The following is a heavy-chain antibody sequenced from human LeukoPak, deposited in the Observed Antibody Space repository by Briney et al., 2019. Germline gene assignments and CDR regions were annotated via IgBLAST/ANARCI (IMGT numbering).Heavy chain of an antibody. J-gene: IGHJ4*02. V-gene: IGHV3-7*03. D-gene: IGHD5-12*01. CDR2: IKQDGSEK. CDR1: RFTFSSYW. CDR3: ARARGGYDFDY. Sequence: GGSLRLSCAGSRFTFSSYWMSWVRQAPGKGLEWVANIKQDGSEKYYVDSVKGRFTISRDNAKNSLYLQLNSLRAEDTAVYYCARARGGYDFDYWGQGTLVTVSS.